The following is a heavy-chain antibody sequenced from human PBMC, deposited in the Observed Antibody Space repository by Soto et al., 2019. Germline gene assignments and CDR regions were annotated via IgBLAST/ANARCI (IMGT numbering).Heavy chain of an antibody. Sequence: QVQLVQSGAEVKKPGSSVKVSCKASGGTFSSYAISWVRQAPGQGLEWMGGIIPIFGTANYAQKFQGRVTITADKSTSTAYMELSSLRSEDTAVYYCARDIAYRQQLVSWYFDLWGRGTLVTVSS. J-gene: IGHJ2*01. V-gene: IGHV1-69*06. CDR2: IIPIFGTA. CDR1: GGTFSSYA. CDR3: ARDIAYRQQLVSWYFDL. D-gene: IGHD6-6*01.